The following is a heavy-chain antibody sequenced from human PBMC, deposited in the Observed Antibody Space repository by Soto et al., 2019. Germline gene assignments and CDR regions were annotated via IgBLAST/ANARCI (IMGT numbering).Heavy chain of an antibody. Sequence: VSVKVSCKTSGYTFTGHYMHWVRQAPGQGLEWMAWINPNSGGTNYAQRFQGRVIMTRDTSISTAYMELSSPRSDDTAVYYCARDLNYFDTLGPVNRPDAFDIWGRGTMVTGSS. CDR3: ARDLNYFDTLGPVNRPDAFDI. CDR2: INPNSGGT. CDR1: GYTFTGHY. J-gene: IGHJ3*02. D-gene: IGHD3-22*01. V-gene: IGHV1-2*02.